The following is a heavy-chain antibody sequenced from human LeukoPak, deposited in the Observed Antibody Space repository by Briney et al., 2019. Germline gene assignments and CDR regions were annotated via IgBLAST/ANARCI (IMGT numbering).Heavy chain of an antibody. CDR3: ARRGLRAFDI. J-gene: IGHJ3*02. CDR2: IYTSGST. CDR1: GGSISSGSYY. Sequence: SETLSLTCTVTGGSISSGSYYWSWIRQPAGKGLEWIGRIYTSGSTYYNPSLKSRVTISVDTSKNQFSLKLSSVTAADTAVYYCARRGLRAFDIWGQGTMVTVSS. D-gene: IGHD3-10*01. V-gene: IGHV4-61*02.